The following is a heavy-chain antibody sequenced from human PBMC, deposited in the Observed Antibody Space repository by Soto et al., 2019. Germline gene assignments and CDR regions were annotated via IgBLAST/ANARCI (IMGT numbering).Heavy chain of an antibody. Sequence: QVQLQESGPGLVKPSQTLSLTCTVSGGSISSGGYCWSWIRQHPGKGLEWIGYIFYSGTTYYHPSLKSGVTVSVDTSKNQFSLKLSSVTAADTAVYYCARSVDPWGQGTLVTVSS. CDR3: ARSVDP. J-gene: IGHJ5*02. CDR1: GGSISSGGYC. CDR2: IFYSGTT. V-gene: IGHV4-31*03.